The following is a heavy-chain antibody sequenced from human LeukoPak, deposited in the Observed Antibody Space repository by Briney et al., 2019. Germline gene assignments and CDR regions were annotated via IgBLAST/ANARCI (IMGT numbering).Heavy chain of an antibody. D-gene: IGHD4-23*01. V-gene: IGHV3-33*01. CDR3: ARLMTTVVTYSAFDI. Sequence: GGSLRLSCAASGFTFSSYGMHWVRQAPGKGLEWVAVIWYDGSNKYYADSVKGRFTISRDNSENTLYLQMNSLRAEDTAVYYCARLMTTVVTYSAFDIWGQGTMVTVSS. CDR2: IWYDGSNK. J-gene: IGHJ3*02. CDR1: GFTFSSYG.